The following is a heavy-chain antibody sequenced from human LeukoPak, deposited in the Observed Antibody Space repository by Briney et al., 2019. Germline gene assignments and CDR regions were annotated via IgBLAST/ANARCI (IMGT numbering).Heavy chain of an antibody. V-gene: IGHV1-18*01. CDR2: INTYNGDT. CDR3: AREWWGYDVLTGDNWFDP. Sequence: ASVNVSCKASGYPFTTYGINWVRQAPGQGLEWMGWINTYNGDTNYAQKFQGRVTMTTDTSTSTVYIELRSLTSDDTAAYYCAREWWGYDVLTGDNWFDPWGQGALVTVSS. D-gene: IGHD3-9*01. J-gene: IGHJ5*02. CDR1: GYPFTTYG.